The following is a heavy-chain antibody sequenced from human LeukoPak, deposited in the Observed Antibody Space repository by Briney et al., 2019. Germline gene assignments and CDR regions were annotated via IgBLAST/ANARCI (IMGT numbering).Heavy chain of an antibody. J-gene: IGHJ4*02. V-gene: IGHV1-18*01. D-gene: IGHD3-22*01. Sequence: ASVKVSCKSSGYTFTTYAIIWVRQAPGQGLDWMGWISGYNGNRVYAQQFQGRVTMTTDTSTNTVYMDLRSLRSDDTAEYYCARSYYDSSGHLDYWGQGTLVTVSS. CDR1: GYTFTTYA. CDR2: ISGYNGNR. CDR3: ARSYYDSSGHLDY.